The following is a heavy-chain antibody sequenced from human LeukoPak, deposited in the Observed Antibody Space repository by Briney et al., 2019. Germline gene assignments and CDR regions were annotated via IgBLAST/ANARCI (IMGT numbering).Heavy chain of an antibody. CDR1: GYTFTNYN. J-gene: IGHJ4*02. CDR2: INPRGGST. CDR3: ARYIYGYLHY. V-gene: IGHV1-46*01. Sequence: ASVKVSCKASGYTFTNYNIHWVRQAPGQRLEWMGIINPRGGSTSYAQKFQGRVTMTRDTSTSTVYMELSSLRSEDTAVYYCARYIYGYLHYWGQGTLVTVSS. D-gene: IGHD5-18*01.